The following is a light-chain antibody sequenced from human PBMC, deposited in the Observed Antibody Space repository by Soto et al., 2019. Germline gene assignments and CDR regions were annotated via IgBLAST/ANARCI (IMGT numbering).Light chain of an antibody. J-gene: IGLJ1*01. CDR2: DVS. CDR3: SSYTTSSTYV. CDR1: SSDVGAFNY. V-gene: IGLV2-14*03. Sequence: QSVLTQSASVSGSPGQSIAISCTGTSSDVGAFNYVSWYQQHPGKAPKLLLYDVSNRPSGVSSRFSGSKSGNTASLTISGLQAEDEADYYCSSYTTSSTYVFGSGTKVTVL.